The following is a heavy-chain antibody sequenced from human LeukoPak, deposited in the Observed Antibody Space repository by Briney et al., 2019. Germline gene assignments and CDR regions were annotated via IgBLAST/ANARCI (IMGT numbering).Heavy chain of an antibody. CDR2: IYYSGST. Sequence: SETLSLTCTVSDGSISSSSYYWGWIRQPPGKGLEWIGSIYYSGSTYYNPSLKSRVTISVDTSKNQFSLKLSSVTAADTAVYYCARQTVRGSTRDYWGQGTLVTVSS. CDR1: DGSISSSSYY. D-gene: IGHD3-10*01. V-gene: IGHV4-39*01. CDR3: ARQTVRGSTRDY. J-gene: IGHJ4*02.